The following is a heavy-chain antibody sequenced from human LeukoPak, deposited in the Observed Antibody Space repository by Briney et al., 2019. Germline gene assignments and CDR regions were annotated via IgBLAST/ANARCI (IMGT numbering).Heavy chain of an antibody. Sequence: GGSLRLSCAASGFTFSSYSMSWVRQAPGKGLQWVSVISDSGGITYYADSVQGRFAISRDNSKNTLYLQMNSLRAGDTAVYYCARGSLGAPNAFDIWGQGTMVTVSS. V-gene: IGHV3-23*01. CDR3: ARGSLGAPNAFDI. D-gene: IGHD1-26*01. CDR2: ISDSGGIT. CDR1: GFTFSSYS. J-gene: IGHJ3*02.